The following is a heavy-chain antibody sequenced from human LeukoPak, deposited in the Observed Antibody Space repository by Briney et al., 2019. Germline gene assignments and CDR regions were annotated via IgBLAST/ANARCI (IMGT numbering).Heavy chain of an antibody. CDR3: ARAIEDSYGYKLYYYYYYMDV. Sequence: SETLSLTCTVSGGSISSYYWSWIRQPAGKGLEWIGRIYTSGSTNYNPSLKGRVTVSVDTSKNQFSLKLSSVTAADTAVYYCARAIEDSYGYKLYYYYYYMDVWGKGTTVTVSS. J-gene: IGHJ6*03. CDR2: IYTSGST. D-gene: IGHD5-18*01. CDR1: GGSISSYY. V-gene: IGHV4-4*07.